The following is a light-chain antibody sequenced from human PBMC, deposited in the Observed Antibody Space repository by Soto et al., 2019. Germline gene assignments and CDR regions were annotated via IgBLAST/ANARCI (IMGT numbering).Light chain of an antibody. CDR3: CSYAGGSTLV. V-gene: IGLV2-23*02. CDR2: EVS. CDR1: SSDVGSYNL. Sequence: QSALTQPASVSGSPGQSITISCTGTSSDVGSYNLVSWYQQHPGKAPKLMIYEVSKRPSGVSNRFSGSKSGNTASLTISGPQAEDGADYYCCSYAGGSTLVFGGGTKLTVL. J-gene: IGLJ3*02.